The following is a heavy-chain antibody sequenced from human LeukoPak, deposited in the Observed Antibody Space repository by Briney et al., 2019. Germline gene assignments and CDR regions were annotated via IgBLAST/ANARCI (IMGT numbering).Heavy chain of an antibody. D-gene: IGHD6-19*01. CDR3: AKRESSGKYFDY. CDR2: ISGGGSST. J-gene: IGHJ4*02. Sequence: GGSLRLSCADSGFTFSTYVMSWVRQAPGKGLEWISTISGGGSSTYYADSVKGRFTISRDNSKNTLYLQMNSLRAGDTAVDYCAKRESSGKYFDYWGQGTLVTVSS. V-gene: IGHV3-23*01. CDR1: GFTFSTYV.